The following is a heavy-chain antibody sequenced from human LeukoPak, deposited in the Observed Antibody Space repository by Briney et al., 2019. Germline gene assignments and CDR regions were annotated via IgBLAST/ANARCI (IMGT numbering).Heavy chain of an antibody. CDR1: GGSISSYY. CDR2: IYFSGST. J-gene: IGHJ4*02. D-gene: IGHD3/OR15-3a*01. Sequence: WDTLSLTCSLSGGSISSYYRSWVRQPPGKGLEWIGYIYFSGSTNSHPSLKSRPTISVYTSNNQFSLKLSAVTAADTAVYYCARQRGSGLFTLAGGQGTLVTVSS. CDR3: ARQRGSGLFTLA. V-gene: IGHV4-59*08.